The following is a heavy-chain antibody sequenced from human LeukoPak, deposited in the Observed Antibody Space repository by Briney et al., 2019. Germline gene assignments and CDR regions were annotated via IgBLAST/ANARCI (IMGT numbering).Heavy chain of an antibody. CDR2: IYYSGST. Sequence: SETLSLTCTVSGGSVSSGSYYWRWIRQPPGKGLEWIGYIYYSGSTNYNPSLKSRVTISVDTSKNQFSLKLSSVTAADTAVYYCARYGNYDFWSGYYFWGQGTLVTVSS. V-gene: IGHV4-61*01. J-gene: IGHJ4*02. CDR1: GGSVSSGSYY. D-gene: IGHD3-3*01. CDR3: ARYGNYDFWSGYYF.